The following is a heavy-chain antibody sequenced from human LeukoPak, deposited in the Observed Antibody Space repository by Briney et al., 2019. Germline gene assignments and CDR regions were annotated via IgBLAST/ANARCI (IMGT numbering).Heavy chain of an antibody. D-gene: IGHD6-6*01. Sequence: GGSLRLSCAASGFTFSGYAMSWVRQASGKGLEWVSAISGSGGATYYADSVKGRFTISRDNSKNTLYLQMNSLRAEDTAVYYCARSSYSSSSSVWGQGTMVTVSS. CDR3: ARSSYSSSSSV. CDR1: GFTFSGYA. CDR2: ISGSGGAT. V-gene: IGHV3-23*01. J-gene: IGHJ3*01.